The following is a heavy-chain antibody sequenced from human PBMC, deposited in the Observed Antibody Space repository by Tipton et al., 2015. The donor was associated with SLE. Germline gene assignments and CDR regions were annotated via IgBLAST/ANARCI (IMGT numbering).Heavy chain of an antibody. Sequence: TLSLTCAFYGGSFNVYYWTWIRQPPGRGLEWIGEINHSGSTNYNPSLKSRVTISVDTSKNQFSLKLRSVTAADAAVYYCARRCAKGLGYWGQGTLVTVSS. CDR3: ARRCAKGLGY. D-gene: IGHD4/OR15-4a*01. J-gene: IGHJ4*02. CDR2: INHSGST. CDR1: GGSFNVYY. V-gene: IGHV4-34*01.